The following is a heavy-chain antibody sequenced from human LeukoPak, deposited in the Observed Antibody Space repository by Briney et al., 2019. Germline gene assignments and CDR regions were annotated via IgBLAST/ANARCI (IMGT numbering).Heavy chain of an antibody. CDR2: ISGSGGST. V-gene: IGHV3-23*01. CDR1: GFTFSSYG. D-gene: IGHD1-26*01. CDR3: AKVFEGAIL. J-gene: IGHJ4*02. Sequence: RLGGSLRLSCAASGFTFSSYGMSWVRQAPGKGLEWVSSISGSGGSTYYADSVKGRFSISRDNSKSTLYVQMNSLRAEDTAVYYCAKVFEGAILWGQGTLVTVSS.